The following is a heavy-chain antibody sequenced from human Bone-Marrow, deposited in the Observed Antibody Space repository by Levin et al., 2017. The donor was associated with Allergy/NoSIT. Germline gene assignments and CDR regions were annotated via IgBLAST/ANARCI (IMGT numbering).Heavy chain of an antibody. D-gene: IGHD2-15*01. CDR1: GFTFDGYA. V-gene: IGHV3-9*01. Sequence: SLKISCAASGFTFDGYAMHWVRQAPGKGLEWVSGITWNSDSIAYADSVKGRFTVSRDNAKNSLYLQMNSLRPDDTALYYCAQELAYCSGGSCAGPFHYWGQGALVTVSS. CDR2: ITWNSDSI. CDR3: AQELAYCSGGSCAGPFHY. J-gene: IGHJ4*02.